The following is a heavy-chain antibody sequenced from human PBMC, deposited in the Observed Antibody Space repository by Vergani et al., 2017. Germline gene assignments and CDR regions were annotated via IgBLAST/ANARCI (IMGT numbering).Heavy chain of an antibody. CDR3: ARSTDYPDDYVSSDYFRRTLDV. CDR1: GYRFTSHD. Sequence: QVQLVQSGSELKKPGASVKVSCKASGYRFTSHDISWVRQATGQGLEWMGWMNPNSGTTGYAQKFQGRVTMTRNTSINTAYMELSRLSFEDAAVYYCARSTDYPDDYVSSDYFRRTLDVWGKGTTVTVS. V-gene: IGHV1-8*02. D-gene: IGHD4/OR15-4a*01. CDR2: MNPNSGTT. J-gene: IGHJ6*03.